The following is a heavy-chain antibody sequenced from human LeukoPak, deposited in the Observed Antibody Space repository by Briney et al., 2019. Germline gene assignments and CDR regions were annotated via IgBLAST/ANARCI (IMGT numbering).Heavy chain of an antibody. D-gene: IGHD3-22*01. CDR2: IYYSGST. Sequence: KPSQTLSLTCTVSGGSISSGGYYWSWIRQHPGKGLEWIGYIYYSGSTYYNPSLKSRVTISVDTSKNQFSLKLSSVTAADTAVYYCAREIARDYYDSSGYYDYYYYYMDVWGKGTTVTVSS. CDR1: GGSISSGGYY. CDR3: AREIARDYYDSSGYYDYYYYYMDV. V-gene: IGHV4-31*03. J-gene: IGHJ6*03.